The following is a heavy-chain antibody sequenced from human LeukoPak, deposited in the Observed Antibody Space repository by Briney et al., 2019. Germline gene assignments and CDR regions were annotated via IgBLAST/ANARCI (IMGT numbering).Heavy chain of an antibody. CDR3: ASHRATYCRSPSCPRPFDY. D-gene: IGHD2-2*01. Sequence: SETLSLTCAVYGGSFSGYYWSWIRQPPGKGLEWIGEINHSGSTNYNPSLKSRVTISVDTSKNQFSLKLSSVTAADTAVYYCASHRATYCRSPSCPRPFDYWGQGTLVTVSS. J-gene: IGHJ4*02. V-gene: IGHV4-34*01. CDR1: GGSFSGYY. CDR2: INHSGST.